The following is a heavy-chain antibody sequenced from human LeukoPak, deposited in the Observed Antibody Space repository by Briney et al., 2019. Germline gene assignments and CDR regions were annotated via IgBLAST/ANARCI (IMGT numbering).Heavy chain of an antibody. Sequence: PGGSLRLSCAASGFTFSSYWMHWVRQAPGKGLEWVANIKEDGSEKYYVDSVEGRFTISRDNAKNSLYLQMNSLGAEDTAVYYCARALGSVSCHWGQGTLVTVSS. CDR3: ARALGSVSCH. CDR2: IKEDGSEK. V-gene: IGHV3-7*01. D-gene: IGHD3-16*01. CDR1: GFTFSSYW. J-gene: IGHJ4*02.